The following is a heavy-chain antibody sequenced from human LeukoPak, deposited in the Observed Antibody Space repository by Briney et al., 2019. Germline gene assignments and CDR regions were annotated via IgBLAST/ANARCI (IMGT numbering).Heavy chain of an antibody. J-gene: IGHJ4*02. CDR1: GFTFSSYW. V-gene: IGHV3-7*01. D-gene: IGHD5-12*01. CDR2: IKKDGSEK. CDR3: ARALDSGWLPTFNDY. Sequence: GGSLRLSCAASGFTFSSYWMSWVRQAPGKGLEWVANIKKDGSEKYYVDSVKGRFTISRDNAKNSLYLQMNSLRAEDTAVYYCARALDSGWLPTFNDYWGQGTLVTVSS.